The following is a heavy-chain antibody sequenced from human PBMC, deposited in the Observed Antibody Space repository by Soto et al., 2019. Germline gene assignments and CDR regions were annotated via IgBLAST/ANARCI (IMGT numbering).Heavy chain of an antibody. J-gene: IGHJ4*02. D-gene: IGHD1-26*01. V-gene: IGHV4-39*01. Sequence: QLQLQESGPGLVKPSETLSLTCTVSGGSISSSSYYWGWIRQPPGKGLEWIGSIYYSGSTYYNPSLKSRVTISVDTSKNQFSLKLSSVTAADPAVYYCARLFPHSGSYLDYWGQGTLVTVSS. CDR1: GGSISSSSYY. CDR3: ARLFPHSGSYLDY. CDR2: IYYSGST.